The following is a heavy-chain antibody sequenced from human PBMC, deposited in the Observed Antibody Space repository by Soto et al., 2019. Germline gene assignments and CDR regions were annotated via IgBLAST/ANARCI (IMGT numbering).Heavy chain of an antibody. Sequence: GGSLRLSCAASGFTFSSYGMHWVRQAPGKGLEWVAVIWYDGSNKYYADSVKGRFTISRDNSKNTLYLQMNSLRAEDTAVYYCARRAPLRGYELDYWGQGTLVTVSS. J-gene: IGHJ4*02. V-gene: IGHV3-33*01. D-gene: IGHD5-12*01. CDR1: GFTFSSYG. CDR3: ARRAPLRGYELDY. CDR2: IWYDGSNK.